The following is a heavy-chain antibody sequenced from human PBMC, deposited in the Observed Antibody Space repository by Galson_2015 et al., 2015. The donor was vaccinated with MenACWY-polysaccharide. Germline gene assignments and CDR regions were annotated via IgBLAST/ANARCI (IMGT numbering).Heavy chain of an antibody. V-gene: IGHV4-61*02. CDR1: GGSISRGRYY. CDR2: IYISGST. CDR3: AREFTY. Sequence: TLSLACTVSGGSISRGRYYWSFIRLPAGQGLECIGLIYISGSTKYNPSLKSRFTISLDTSKNHFTLKLTSMTAAATDVYYCAREFTYWGQGTLVTVSS. J-gene: IGHJ4*02.